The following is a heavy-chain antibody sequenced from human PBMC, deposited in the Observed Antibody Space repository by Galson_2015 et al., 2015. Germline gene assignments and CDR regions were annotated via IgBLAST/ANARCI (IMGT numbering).Heavy chain of an antibody. V-gene: IGHV3-53*01. CDR1: GFTVSSNY. CDR3: ARGSGYCSSTICLLPFDF. D-gene: IGHD2-2*01. Sequence: SLRLSCAASGFTVSSNYMSWVRQAPGKGLEWVSVIYSGGYTYYADSVKGRFTISRDNSKNTLYLQMNSLRGEDTVVYYCARGSGYCSSTICLLPFDFWGQGTLVTVSS. J-gene: IGHJ4*02. CDR2: IYSGGYT.